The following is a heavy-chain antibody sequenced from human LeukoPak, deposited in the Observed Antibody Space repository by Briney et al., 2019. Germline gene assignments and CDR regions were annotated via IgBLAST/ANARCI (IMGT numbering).Heavy chain of an antibody. Sequence: PSETLSLTCAVSGYSITSGYNWAWIRQPPGKGLEWIGNIYHSGSTYYNAPLKSRVTISVDTSKNQFSLKLSSVTAADTAVYYCARRYSNYFFDYWGQGTLVTVSS. J-gene: IGHJ4*02. CDR2: IYHSGST. CDR3: ARRYSNYFFDY. CDR1: GYSITSGYN. V-gene: IGHV4-38-2*01. D-gene: IGHD4-11*01.